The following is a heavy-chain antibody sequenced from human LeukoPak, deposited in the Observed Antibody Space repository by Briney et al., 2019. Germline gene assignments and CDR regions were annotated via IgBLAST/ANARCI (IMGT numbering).Heavy chain of an antibody. CDR2: ISYDGSNK. Sequence: GGSLRLSCAASGFTFSSYAMHWVRQAPGKGLEWVAVISYDGSNKYYADSVKGRFTISRDNSKNTLYLQMNSLRAEDTAVYYCAALERYFDYWGQGTLVTVSS. CDR1: GFTFSSYA. J-gene: IGHJ4*02. CDR3: AALERYFDY. V-gene: IGHV3-30-3*01.